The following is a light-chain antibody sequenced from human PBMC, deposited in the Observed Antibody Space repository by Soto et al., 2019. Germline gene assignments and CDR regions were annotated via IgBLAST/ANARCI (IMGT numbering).Light chain of an antibody. Sequence: VLTQSPATLSLSPGERATLSFSSSQSVSSYLAWYQQKPGQAPRLLISDASNRATGIPARFSGSGSGTDFTLTISSLEPEDFAVYYCHQRQYWPPITFGQGTRLEI. V-gene: IGKV3-11*01. CDR3: HQRQYWPPIT. J-gene: IGKJ5*01. CDR1: QSVSSY. CDR2: DAS.